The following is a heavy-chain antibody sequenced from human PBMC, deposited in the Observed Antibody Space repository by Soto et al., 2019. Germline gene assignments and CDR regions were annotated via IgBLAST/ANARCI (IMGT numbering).Heavy chain of an antibody. CDR1: GFTFSSYG. Sequence: SLRLSCAASGFTFSSYGMHWVRQAPGKGLEWVAVISYDGSNKYYADSVKGRFTISRDNSKNTLYLQMNSLRAEDTAVYYCAKDLPPVAARGIWYYYGMDVWGQGTTVTVSS. J-gene: IGHJ6*02. D-gene: IGHD6-6*01. V-gene: IGHV3-30*18. CDR2: ISYDGSNK. CDR3: AKDLPPVAARGIWYYYGMDV.